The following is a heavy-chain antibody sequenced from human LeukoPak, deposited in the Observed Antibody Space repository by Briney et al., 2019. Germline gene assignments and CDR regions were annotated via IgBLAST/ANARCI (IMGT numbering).Heavy chain of an antibody. Sequence: SVKVSCKASGGTFSSYAFSWVRQAPGQGLEWMGGIIPILGTANYAQKFQGRVTITADESTSTAYMELSSLRSEDTAVYYCASFGVYDFWSGYYPLDYWGQGTLVTVSS. CDR3: ASFGVYDFWSGYYPLDY. D-gene: IGHD3-3*01. CDR2: IIPILGTA. CDR1: GGTFSSYA. V-gene: IGHV1-69*13. J-gene: IGHJ4*02.